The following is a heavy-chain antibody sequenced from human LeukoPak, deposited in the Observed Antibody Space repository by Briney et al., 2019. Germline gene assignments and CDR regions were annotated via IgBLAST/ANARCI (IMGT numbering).Heavy chain of an antibody. J-gene: IGHJ5*02. D-gene: IGHD2-15*01. CDR2: IYHSGST. CDR1: GGSISSSNW. V-gene: IGHV4-4*02. Sequence: PSETLSLTCAVSGGSISSSNWWSWVRQPPGKGLEWIGEIYHSGSTNYNPSLKSRVTISVDKSKNQFSLKLSSVTAADTAVYYCASLAALFHNWFDPWGQGTLVTVSS. CDR3: ASLAALFHNWFDP.